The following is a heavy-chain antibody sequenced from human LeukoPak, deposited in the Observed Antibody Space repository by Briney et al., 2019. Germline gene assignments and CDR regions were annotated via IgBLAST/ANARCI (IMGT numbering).Heavy chain of an antibody. V-gene: IGHV3-7*03. D-gene: IGHD1-7*01. Sequence: GESLRLSCTASGFTFSNFWMGWVRQAPGKGLEWVANIKQDETEKFYLGSVKGRFTISRDNSKNTLYLQMNSLRAEDTAVYYCARPSTRTYGMDVWGQGTTVTVSS. J-gene: IGHJ6*02. CDR2: IKQDETEK. CDR3: ARPSTRTYGMDV. CDR1: GFTFSNFW.